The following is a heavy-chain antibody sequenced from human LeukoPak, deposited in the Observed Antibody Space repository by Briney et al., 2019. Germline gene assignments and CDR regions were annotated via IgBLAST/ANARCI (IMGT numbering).Heavy chain of an antibody. D-gene: IGHD1-26*01. Sequence: GGSLRLSCAASGFTFSSYAMSWVRQAPGKGLEWVSAISGSGGSTYYADSVKGRFTTSRDNSKNTLYLQMNSLRAEDTAVYYCAKGLGSGSYYDYYYGMDVWGQGTTVTVSS. CDR3: AKGLGSGSYYDYYYGMDV. V-gene: IGHV3-23*01. CDR2: ISGSGGST. CDR1: GFTFSSYA. J-gene: IGHJ6*02.